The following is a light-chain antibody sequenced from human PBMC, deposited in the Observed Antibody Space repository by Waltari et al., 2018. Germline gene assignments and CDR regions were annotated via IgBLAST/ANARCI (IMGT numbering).Light chain of an antibody. CDR2: NNN. J-gene: IGLJ3*02. Sequence: QSVLTQPTSASGPPGQRVTISCFGSRSTIRNNIVSCYLQVPRTAPKLLIYNNNQRPSGVPGRFSGSKSGTSASLAISWLQSEDEAEYSCAAWDDSLEGWVFGGGTRLTVL. CDR1: RSTIRNNI. CDR3: AAWDDSLEGWV. V-gene: IGLV1-44*01.